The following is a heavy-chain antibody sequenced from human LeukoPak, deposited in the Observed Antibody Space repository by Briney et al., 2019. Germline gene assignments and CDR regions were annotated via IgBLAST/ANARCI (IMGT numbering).Heavy chain of an antibody. CDR2: MNPNSGNT. Sequence: ASVKVSCKASGYTFTSYDINWVRQATGQGLEWMGWMNPNSGNTGYAQKFQGRVTMTRNTFISTAYMELSSLRSEDTAVYYCATGSKRDGSNYNDIWGQGTMVTVSS. J-gene: IGHJ3*02. CDR1: GYTFTSYD. V-gene: IGHV1-8*01. CDR3: ATGSKRDGSNYNDI. D-gene: IGHD5-24*01.